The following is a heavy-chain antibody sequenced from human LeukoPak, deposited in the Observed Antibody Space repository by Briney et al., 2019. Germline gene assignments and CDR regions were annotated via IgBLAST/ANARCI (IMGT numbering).Heavy chain of an antibody. Sequence: GSLRLSCAASGFTFSGYSMNWVRQAPGKGLEWIGDINPSGSTYYNPSLKSRLTISVDTSKNQFSLKLRSVTAADTAVYYCARGRHDITMIVVVMTSVSYYLDVWGKGTTVTVS. CDR1: GFTFSGYS. D-gene: IGHD3-22*01. J-gene: IGHJ6*03. CDR3: ARGRHDITMIVVVMTSVSYYLDV. V-gene: IGHV4-34*01. CDR2: INPSGST.